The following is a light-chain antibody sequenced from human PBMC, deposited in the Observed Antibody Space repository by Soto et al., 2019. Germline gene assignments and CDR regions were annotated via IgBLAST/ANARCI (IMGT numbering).Light chain of an antibody. V-gene: IGLV2-14*01. CDR3: SSYTTSNTLL. CDR1: SGDIGGYNY. Sequence: QSALTQPASVSGSPGQSITISCTGTSGDIGGYNYVSWYQQHPGKAPKLMIYDVSDRPSGVSNRFSGSKSGNTASLTISGXRXXXXXXYYCSSYTTSNTLLFGGGTQLTVL. CDR2: DVS. J-gene: IGLJ2*01.